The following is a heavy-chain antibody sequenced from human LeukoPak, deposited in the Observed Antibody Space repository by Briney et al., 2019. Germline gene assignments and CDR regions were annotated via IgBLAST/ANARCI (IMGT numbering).Heavy chain of an antibody. CDR3: ARDESSGELGR. Sequence: GGSLRLSCAASGFTFSSYAMSWVRQAPGKGLEWVSAISGSGGSTYYADSVKGRFTISRDNAKNSLYLQMNSLRAEDTAVYYCARDESSGELGRWGQGTLVTVSS. CDR2: ISGSGGST. V-gene: IGHV3-23*01. CDR1: GFTFSSYA. J-gene: IGHJ4*02. D-gene: IGHD1-26*01.